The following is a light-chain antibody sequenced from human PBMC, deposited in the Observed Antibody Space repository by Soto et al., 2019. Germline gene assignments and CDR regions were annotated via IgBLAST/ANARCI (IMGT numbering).Light chain of an antibody. Sequence: EIVLTQSPGTLSLSPGERATLSCRASQSVSSSSLSWYQQKLGHAPRLLIYDASSRATGIPDRFSGSGSGTDFTLTISRLEPEDFAVYYCQQYDNSPPWTFGQGTKVDIK. CDR2: DAS. CDR3: QQYDNSPPWT. J-gene: IGKJ1*01. CDR1: QSVSSSS. V-gene: IGKV3-20*01.